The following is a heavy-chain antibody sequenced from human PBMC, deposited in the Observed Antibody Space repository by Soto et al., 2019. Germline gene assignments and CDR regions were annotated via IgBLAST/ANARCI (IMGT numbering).Heavy chain of an antibody. CDR3: ARDRCRSWYSALHNWSDP. CDR1: GFTFSSYG. Sequence: QVQLVESGGGVVQPGRSLRLSCAASGFTFSSYGMHWVRQAPGKGLEWVAVIWYDGSNKYYADSVKGRYTISRDNXQXTXXLQMNRLSAEDKAVYYCARDRCRSWYSALHNWSDPWGQGTQVIVSS. V-gene: IGHV3-33*01. CDR2: IWYDGSNK. D-gene: IGHD6-13*01. J-gene: IGHJ5*02.